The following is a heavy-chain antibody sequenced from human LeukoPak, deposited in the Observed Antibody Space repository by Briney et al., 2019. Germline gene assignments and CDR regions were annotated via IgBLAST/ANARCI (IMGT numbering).Heavy chain of an antibody. CDR3: AKAGSLYYYGSGSRGAVYYYYYMDV. CDR2: ISGSGGST. Sequence: GGTLRLSCVASGFTFSSYAMSWVRQAPGKGLEWVSAISGSGGSTYYADSVKGRFTISRDNSKNTLYLQMNSLRAEDTAVYYCAKAGSLYYYGSGSRGAVYYYYYMDVWGKGTTVTVSS. CDR1: GFTFSSYA. D-gene: IGHD3-10*01. J-gene: IGHJ6*03. V-gene: IGHV3-23*01.